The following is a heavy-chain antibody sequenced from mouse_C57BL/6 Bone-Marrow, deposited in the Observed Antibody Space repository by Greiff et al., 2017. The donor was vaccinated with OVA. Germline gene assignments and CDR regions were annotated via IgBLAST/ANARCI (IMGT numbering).Heavy chain of an antibody. V-gene: IGHV1-4*01. CDR1: GYTFTSYT. Sequence: QVQLQQSGAELARPGASVKMSCKASGYTFTSYTMHWVKQRPGQGLEWIGYINPSSGYTKYNQKFKDKATLTADKSSSTAYMQLSSLTSEDSAVYYCARWLPYYAIDYWGQGTSVTVSS. CDR2: INPSSGYT. CDR3: ARWLPYYAIDY. J-gene: IGHJ4*01. D-gene: IGHD2-2*01.